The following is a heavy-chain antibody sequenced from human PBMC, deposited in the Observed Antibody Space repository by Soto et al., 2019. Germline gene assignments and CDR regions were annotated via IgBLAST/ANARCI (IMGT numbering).Heavy chain of an antibody. V-gene: IGHV4-31*03. CDR3: ARAVEQPQPDY. J-gene: IGHJ4*01. CDR1: GASISRGGYS. CDR2: MFYSGTA. D-gene: IGHD1-1*01. Sequence: TLSLTCTVYGASISRGGYSWSWIRQHPGKGLEWIGYMFYSGTAHYNPSLQSRVTLSLDTFNNHFYLNLTSTTVAASAVYYFARAVEQPQPDYCG.